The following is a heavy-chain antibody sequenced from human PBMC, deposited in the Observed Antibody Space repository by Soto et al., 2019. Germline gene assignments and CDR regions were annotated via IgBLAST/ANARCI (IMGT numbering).Heavy chain of an antibody. Sequence: SETLSLTCTVSGGSISSSSYYWGWIRQPPGKGLEWIGSIYYSGSTYYNPSLKSRVTISVDTSKNQFSLKLSSVTAADTAVYYCASRYYDYGWGSYTDWFDPWSQGTLVTVSA. V-gene: IGHV4-39*01. CDR1: GGSISSSSYY. CDR2: IYYSGST. J-gene: IGHJ5*02. D-gene: IGHD3-16*01. CDR3: ASRYYDYGWGSYTDWFDP.